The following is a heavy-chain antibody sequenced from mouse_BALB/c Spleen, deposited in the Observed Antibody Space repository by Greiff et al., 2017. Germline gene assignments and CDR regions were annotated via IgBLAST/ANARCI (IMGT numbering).Heavy chain of an antibody. V-gene: IGHV5-12-2*01. J-gene: IGHJ3*01. CDR1: GFTFSSYT. Sequence: EVQRVESGGGLVQPGGSLKLSCAASGFTFSSYTMSWVRQTPEKRLEWVAYISNGGGSTYYPDTVKGRFTISRDNAKNTLYLQMSSLKSEDTAMYYCARHGNVAYWGQGTLVTVSA. CDR2: ISNGGGST. CDR3: ARHGNVAY. D-gene: IGHD2-1*01.